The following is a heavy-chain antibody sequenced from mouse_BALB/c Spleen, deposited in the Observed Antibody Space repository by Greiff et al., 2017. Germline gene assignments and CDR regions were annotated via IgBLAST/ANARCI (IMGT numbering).Heavy chain of an antibody. Sequence: VNLVESGPGLVAPSQSLSITCTVSGFSLTSYGVHWVRQPPGKGLEWLGVIWAGGSTNYNSALMSRLSISKDNSKSQVFLKMNSLQTDDTAMYYCARRGDYHFAYWGQGTLVTVSA. CDR3: ARRGDYHFAY. V-gene: IGHV2-9*02. CDR1: GFSLTSYG. CDR2: IWAGGST. D-gene: IGHD2-4*01. J-gene: IGHJ3*01.